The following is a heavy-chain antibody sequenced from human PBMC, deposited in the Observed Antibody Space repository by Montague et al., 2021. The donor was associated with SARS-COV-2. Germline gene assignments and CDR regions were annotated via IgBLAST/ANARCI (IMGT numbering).Heavy chain of an antibody. J-gene: IGHJ2*01. V-gene: IGHV3-23*01. CDR1: GLAFNTFA. CDR2: IFGSAAGT. D-gene: IGHD6-19*01. Sequence: SLRLSCAASGLAFNTFAMSWFRHAPGNGLALVSSIFGSAAGTYYADSVKGRFTISRDNSKNTLYLQMNSLKAADTATYYCAKQPGTGAVVYWYVDLWGRSSVGSVTS. CDR3: AKQPGTGAVVYWYVDL.